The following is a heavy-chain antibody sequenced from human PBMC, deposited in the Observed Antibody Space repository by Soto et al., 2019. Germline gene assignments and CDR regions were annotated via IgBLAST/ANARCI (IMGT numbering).Heavy chain of an antibody. V-gene: IGHV3-53*04. D-gene: IGHD1-20*01. CDR3: ARTYNWNDYYFDY. CDR2: IYSGGST. Sequence: EVQLVESGGGLVQPGGSLRLSCAAAGFTVSSNYMSWVRQAPGKGLEWVSVIYSGGSTYYADSVKGRFTISRHNSKKTLYLQMNSLRAEDTAVYYCARTYNWNDYYFDYWGQGTLVTVSS. J-gene: IGHJ4*02. CDR1: GFTVSSNY.